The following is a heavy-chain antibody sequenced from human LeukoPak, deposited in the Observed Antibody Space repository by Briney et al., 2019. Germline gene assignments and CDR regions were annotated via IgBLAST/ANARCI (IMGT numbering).Heavy chain of an antibody. CDR1: GFTVSSNS. J-gene: IGHJ4*02. Sequence: GGSLRLSCTVSGFTVSSNSMSWVRQAPGKGLEWVSFIYSDNTHYSDSVKGRFTIPRDNSKNTLYLQMNSLRAEDTAVYYCARDIYYYDSSGYYFPGGSDYWGQGTLVTVSS. D-gene: IGHD3-22*01. CDR3: ARDIYYYDSSGYYFPGGSDY. CDR2: IYSDNT. V-gene: IGHV3-53*01.